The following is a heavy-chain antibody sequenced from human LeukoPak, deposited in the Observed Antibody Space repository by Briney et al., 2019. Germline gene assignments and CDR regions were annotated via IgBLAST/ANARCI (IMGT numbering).Heavy chain of an antibody. D-gene: IGHD3-3*01. CDR1: GFTFSSYG. V-gene: IGHV3-33*01. J-gene: IGHJ4*02. CDR2: IWYDGSNK. Sequence: PGGSLRLSCAASGFTFSSYGMHWVRQAPGKGLEWVAVIWYDGSNKYYADSVKGRFTISRDNSKNTLYLQMNSLRAEDTAVYYCARPQFTGDFWSGWDYWGQGTLVTVSS. CDR3: ARPQFTGDFWSGWDY.